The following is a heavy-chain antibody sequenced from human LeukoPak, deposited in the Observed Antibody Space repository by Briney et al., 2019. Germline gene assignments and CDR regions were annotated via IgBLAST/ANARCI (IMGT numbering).Heavy chain of an antibody. CDR1: GYSFTSYW. V-gene: IGHV5-51*01. D-gene: IGHD3-3*02. CDR2: IYPGDSDT. J-gene: IGHJ4*02. Sequence: HGESLKISCKGSGYSFTSYWIGWVRQLPGKGLEWMGIIYPGDSDTRYSPSFQGQVTISADKSISTAYLQWSSLKASDTAMYYCXXXXXXXDGXNTHYYFDYWGQGTLVTVSS. CDR3: XXXXXXXDGXNTHYYFDY.